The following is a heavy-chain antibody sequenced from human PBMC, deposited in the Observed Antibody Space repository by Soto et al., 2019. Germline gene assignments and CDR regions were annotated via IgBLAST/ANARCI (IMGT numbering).Heavy chain of an antibody. CDR2: INHSGST. Sequence: NPSETLSLTCAVYGGSFSGYYLSWIRQPPGKGLEWIGEINHSGSTNYNPSLKSRVTISVDTSKNQFSLKLSSVTAADTAVYYCARGGGSIAAKSDYWGQGTLVTVSS. J-gene: IGHJ4*02. D-gene: IGHD6-13*01. V-gene: IGHV4-34*01. CDR1: GGSFSGYY. CDR3: ARGGGSIAAKSDY.